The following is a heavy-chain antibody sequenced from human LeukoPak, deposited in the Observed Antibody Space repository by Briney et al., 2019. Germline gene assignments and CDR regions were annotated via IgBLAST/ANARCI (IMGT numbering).Heavy chain of an antibody. V-gene: IGHV3-21*01. CDR1: GFTFSSYS. CDR3: ARDCSSTSCYGVNDY. CDR2: ISSSSSYI. D-gene: IGHD2-2*01. Sequence: RGSLRLSCAASGFTFSSYSMNWVRQAPGKGLEWVSSISSSSSYIYYADSVKGRFTISRDNAKNSLYLQMNSLRAEDTAVYYCARDCSSTSCYGVNDYWGQGTLVTVSS. J-gene: IGHJ4*02.